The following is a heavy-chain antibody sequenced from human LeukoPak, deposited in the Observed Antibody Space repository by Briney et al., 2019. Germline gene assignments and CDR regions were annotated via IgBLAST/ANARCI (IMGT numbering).Heavy chain of an antibody. CDR1: GGSISSSSYY. V-gene: IGHV4-39*07. CDR2: VYHSGIT. J-gene: IGHJ4*02. D-gene: IGHD4-11*01. CDR3: AREWQYQFDY. Sequence: SETLSLTCTVSGGSISSSSYYWAWIRQPPGEGLEWIGSVYHSGITYYTPSLKSRVSISVDTSKDQFSLKVTSVTAADTAVYYCAREWQYQFDYWGQGSLVTISS.